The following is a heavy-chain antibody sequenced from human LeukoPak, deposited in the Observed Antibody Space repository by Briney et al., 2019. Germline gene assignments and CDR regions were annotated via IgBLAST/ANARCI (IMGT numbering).Heavy chain of an antibody. V-gene: IGHV4-59*01. Sequence: SETLSLTCTVSGGSISSYYWSWIRQPPGKGLEWIGYIYYSGSTNYNPSLKSRVTISVDTSKNQFSLKLSSVTAADTAVYYCARVAVAAETYYYYYMDVWGKGTTVTVSS. CDR2: IYYSGST. CDR3: ARVAVAAETYYYYYMDV. CDR1: GGSISSYY. D-gene: IGHD6-19*01. J-gene: IGHJ6*03.